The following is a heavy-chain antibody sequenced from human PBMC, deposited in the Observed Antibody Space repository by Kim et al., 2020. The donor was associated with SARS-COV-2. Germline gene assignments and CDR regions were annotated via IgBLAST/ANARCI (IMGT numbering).Heavy chain of an antibody. J-gene: IGHJ6*02. CDR2: IYYSGST. CDR3: AREGKQQLAPYYYYGMDV. V-gene: IGHV4-59*01. CDR1: GGSISSYY. Sequence: SETLSLTCTVSGGSISSYYWSWIRQPPGKGLEWIGYIYYSGSTNYNPSLKSRLTISVDTSKNQFSLKLSSVTAADTAVYYCAREGKQQLAPYYYYGMDVWGQGTTVTVSS. D-gene: IGHD6-13*01.